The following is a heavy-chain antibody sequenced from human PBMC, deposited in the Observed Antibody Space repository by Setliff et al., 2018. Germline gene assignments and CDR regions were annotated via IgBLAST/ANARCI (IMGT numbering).Heavy chain of an antibody. CDR3: SGGKEGIQLWLEEY. Sequence: PGGSLRLSCAASGFTFSSYAMSWVRQAPGRGLEWVSVLYSDGTTYYADSVKGRFTISRDISRNTAYLQMNSLRGEDTAVYYCSGGKEGIQLWLEEYWGQGTLVTVSS. CDR2: LYSDGTT. J-gene: IGHJ4*02. CDR1: GFTFSSYA. V-gene: IGHV3-23*03. D-gene: IGHD5-18*01.